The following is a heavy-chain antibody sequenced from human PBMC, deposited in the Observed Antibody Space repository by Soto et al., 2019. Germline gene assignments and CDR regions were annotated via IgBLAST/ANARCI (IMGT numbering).Heavy chain of an antibody. Sequence: GASGKVSCKASGYTFTGYYMHWVRQAPGQGLEWMGWINPNSGGTNYAQKFQGRVTMTRDTSISTAYMELSRLRSDDTAVYYCASTYSVSYPYSYCMDVWGQGTTVTVSS. D-gene: IGHD1-26*01. V-gene: IGHV1-2*02. CDR1: GYTFTGYY. CDR3: ASTYSVSYPYSYCMDV. J-gene: IGHJ6*02. CDR2: INPNSGGT.